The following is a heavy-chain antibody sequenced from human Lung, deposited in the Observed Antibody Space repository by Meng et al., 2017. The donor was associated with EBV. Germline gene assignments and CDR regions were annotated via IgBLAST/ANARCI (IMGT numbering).Heavy chain of an antibody. J-gene: IGHJ4*02. CDR1: GGAFSGYY. D-gene: IGHD3-16*02. V-gene: IGHV4-34*01. CDR2: INHSGST. CDR3: ARAEITFGGLFVPEPKFNY. Sequence: PLQASGPGLVKPSETLSPPCACYGGAFSGYYWSWIRQPPGKGLEWIGEINHSGSTNYNPSLKSRVTISVDTSKNQFSLKLSSVTAADTAVYYCARAEITFGGLFVPEPKFNYWGQGTLVTVSS.